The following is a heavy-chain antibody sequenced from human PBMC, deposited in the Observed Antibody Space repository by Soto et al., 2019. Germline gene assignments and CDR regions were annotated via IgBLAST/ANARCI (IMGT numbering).Heavy chain of an antibody. V-gene: IGHV4-31*03. D-gene: IGHD2-8*02. Sequence: QVQLQESGPGLVKPSQTLSLSCTVSGSSIRGGAYYWNWIRQHPGKGLEWIGYIYYTGSTYYNPSLKSRVTISLDTSKNHFSLKLTSVTAADTAVYYCAREKEGLLGYWGQGTLVTVSS. CDR1: GSSIRGGAYY. CDR2: IYYTGST. CDR3: AREKEGLLGY. J-gene: IGHJ4*02.